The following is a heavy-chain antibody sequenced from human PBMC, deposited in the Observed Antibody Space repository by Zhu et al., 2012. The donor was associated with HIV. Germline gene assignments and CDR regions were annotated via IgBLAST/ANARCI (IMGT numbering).Heavy chain of an antibody. CDR3: ARQYYDILTGYSTDY. J-gene: IGHJ4*02. V-gene: IGHV4-34*01. CDR2: INHSGST. D-gene: IGHD3-9*01. CDR1: GGSFSGYY. Sequence: QVQLQQWGAGLLKPSETLSLTCAVYGGSFSGYYWSWIRQPPGKGLEWIGEINHSGSTNYNPSLKSRVTISVDTSKNQFSLKLSSVTAADTAVYYCARQYYDILTGYSTDYWGQGTLVHRLL.